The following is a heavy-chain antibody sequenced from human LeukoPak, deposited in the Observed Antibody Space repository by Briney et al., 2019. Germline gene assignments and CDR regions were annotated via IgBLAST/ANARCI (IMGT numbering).Heavy chain of an antibody. CDR3: AGSPKYSSSWYEYFQH. V-gene: IGHV3-30*01. D-gene: IGHD6-13*01. J-gene: IGHJ1*01. CDR2: ISHDGSNK. Sequence: GGSLRLSCAASGFTFSSYAMHWVRQAPGKGLEWVAAISHDGSNKYHADSVKGRFTISRDNSKNTVYLQMNSLRAKDTAVYFCAGSPKYSSSWYEYFQHWGQGTLVTVSS. CDR1: GFTFSSYA.